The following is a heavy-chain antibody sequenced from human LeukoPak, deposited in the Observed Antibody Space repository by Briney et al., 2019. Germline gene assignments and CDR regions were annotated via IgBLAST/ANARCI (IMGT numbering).Heavy chain of an antibody. D-gene: IGHD6-13*01. Sequence: GGSLRLSCAASGFTFSSYSMTWVRQAPGKGLEWVSSISSSSSYIYYADSVKGRFTISRDNAKNSLYLQMNSLRAEDTAVYYCARASSSWYSWFDPWGQGTLVTVSS. J-gene: IGHJ5*02. CDR1: GFTFSSYS. V-gene: IGHV3-21*01. CDR3: ARASSSWYSWFDP. CDR2: ISSSSSYI.